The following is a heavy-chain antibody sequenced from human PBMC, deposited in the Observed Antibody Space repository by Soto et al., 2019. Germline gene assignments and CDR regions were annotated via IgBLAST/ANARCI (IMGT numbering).Heavy chain of an antibody. Sequence: EVQLVESGGGLVQPGGSLRLSCAASGFTFSSYSMNWVRQAPGKGLEWVSYISSSSSTIYYADSVKGRFTISRDNAKNSLYLQMNSLRDEDTAVYYCARERAVGIAVALTGFDPWGQGTLVTVSS. CDR2: ISSSSSTI. J-gene: IGHJ5*02. CDR3: ARERAVGIAVALTGFDP. D-gene: IGHD6-19*01. CDR1: GFTFSSYS. V-gene: IGHV3-48*02.